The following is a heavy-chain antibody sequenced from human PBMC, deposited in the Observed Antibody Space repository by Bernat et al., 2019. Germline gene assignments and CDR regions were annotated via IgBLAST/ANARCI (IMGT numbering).Heavy chain of an antibody. J-gene: IGHJ4*02. CDR2: IIPIFGTA. D-gene: IGHD5-24*01. CDR1: GGTFSSYA. V-gene: IGHV1-69*12. Sequence: QVQLVQSGAEVKKPGSSVKVSCKASGGTFSSYAISWVRQAPGQGLEWMGGIIPIFGTANYAPKFQGRVTITEDEYTSTAHMELSSLRAEETAVYCGGSEGGDGSGYFDYWGQGTLVTVSS. CDR3: GSEGGDGSGYFDY.